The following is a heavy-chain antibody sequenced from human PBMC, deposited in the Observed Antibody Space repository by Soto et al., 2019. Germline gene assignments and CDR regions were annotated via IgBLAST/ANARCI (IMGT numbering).Heavy chain of an antibody. CDR1: GGSFGGYY. Sequence: QVQLQQWGAGPLKPSETLSLICAVYGGSFGGYYWTWIRQPPGKVLEWIGEINEQGSSFYNPSLKSRVTISVLRSKNQFCLKMISVTAADTAVYYCARGQAGPRLGLWGQGTLVTVSS. D-gene: IGHD6-19*01. CDR3: ARGQAGPRLGL. J-gene: IGHJ5*02. V-gene: IGHV4-34*01. CDR2: INEQGSS.